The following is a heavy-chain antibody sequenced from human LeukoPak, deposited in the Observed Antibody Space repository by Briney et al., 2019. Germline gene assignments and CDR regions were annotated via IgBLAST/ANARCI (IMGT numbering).Heavy chain of an antibody. CDR3: ARGGTRAAGLYFDY. Sequence: PSETLSLPCTVSGGSISSYYWSWIRQPPGKGLEWIGYIYYSGSTNYNPSLKSRVTISVDTSKNQFSLKLSSVTAADTAVCYCARGGTRAAGLYFDYWGQGTLVTVSS. V-gene: IGHV4-59*01. J-gene: IGHJ4*02. D-gene: IGHD6-13*01. CDR2: IYYSGST. CDR1: GGSISSYY.